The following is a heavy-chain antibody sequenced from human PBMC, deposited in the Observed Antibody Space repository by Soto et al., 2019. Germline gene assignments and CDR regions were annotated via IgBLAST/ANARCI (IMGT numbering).Heavy chain of an antibody. J-gene: IGHJ3*02. CDR2: IRSKAYGGTT. CDR1: GFTFGDYA. D-gene: IGHD3-9*01. V-gene: IGHV3-49*04. Sequence: SLRLSCTASGFTFGDYAMSWVRQAPGKGLEWVGFIRSKAYGGTTEYAASVKGRFTISRDDSKSIAYLQMNSLKTEDTAVYYCTSTKRGYYDILTGYYGPDAFDIWGQGTMVTVSS. CDR3: TSTKRGYYDILTGYYGPDAFDI.